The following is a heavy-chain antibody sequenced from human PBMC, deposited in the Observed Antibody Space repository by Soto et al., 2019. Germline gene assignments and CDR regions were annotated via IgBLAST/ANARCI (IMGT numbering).Heavy chain of an antibody. CDR3: ARDSDGRAYYYGMDV. CDR2: IYYSGST. V-gene: IGHV4-31*03. Sequence: QVQLQESGPGLVKPSQTLSLTCTVSGGSISSGGYYWSWIRQHPGKGLEWIGYIYYSGSTYYNPSLKSRVTISVDTSKNQFSLKLSSVTAADTAVYYCARDSDGRAYYYGMDVWGQGTTDTVSS. CDR1: GGSISSGGYY. J-gene: IGHJ6*02.